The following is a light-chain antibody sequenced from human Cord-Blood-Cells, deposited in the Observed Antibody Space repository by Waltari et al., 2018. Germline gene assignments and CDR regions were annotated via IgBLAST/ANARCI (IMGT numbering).Light chain of an antibody. CDR1: HGISSW. Sequence: DIQMPQSPSSVSASVGASVTITCRASHGISSWLAWYQQKPGKAPKLLIYAASSLQSGVPSRFSGSGSGTDFTLTISSLQPEDFATYYCQQANSFPFTFGPGTKVDIK. J-gene: IGKJ3*01. CDR2: AAS. V-gene: IGKV1-12*01. CDR3: QQANSFPFT.